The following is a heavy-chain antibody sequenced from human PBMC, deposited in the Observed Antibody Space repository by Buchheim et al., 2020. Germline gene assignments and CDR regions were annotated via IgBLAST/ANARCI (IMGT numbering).Heavy chain of an antibody. D-gene: IGHD2-15*01. Sequence: EVQLVESGGGLVQPGGSLRLSCAASGIALSSYWMSWVRQAPGKGLEWVGNIKEDGSEKYYVDSVKGRFTISRDNAMNSLYLQMNSLRVEDTAVYYCARGPFVVIDLWGQGT. CDR2: IKEDGSEK. CDR3: ARGPFVVIDL. CDR1: GIALSSYW. J-gene: IGHJ3*01. V-gene: IGHV3-7*01.